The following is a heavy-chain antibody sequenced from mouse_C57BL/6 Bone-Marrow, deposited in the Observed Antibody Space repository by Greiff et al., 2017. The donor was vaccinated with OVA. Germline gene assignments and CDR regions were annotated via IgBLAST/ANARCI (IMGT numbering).Heavy chain of an antibody. J-gene: IGHJ4*01. CDR2: ISSGSSTT. Sequence: EVKLVESGGGLVKPGGSLKLSCAASGFTFSDYGMHWVRQAPEKGLEWVAYISSGSSTTYYAETVKGRFTLTRDNAKDTLFLQLTRLRSEDTAMYYCANPSTTVVGAMDYWGQGTSVTVSS. CDR3: ANPSTTVVGAMDY. D-gene: IGHD1-1*01. CDR1: GFTFSDYG. V-gene: IGHV5-17*01.